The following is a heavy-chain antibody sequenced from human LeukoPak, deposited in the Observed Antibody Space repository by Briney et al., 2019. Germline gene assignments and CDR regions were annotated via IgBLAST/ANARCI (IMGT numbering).Heavy chain of an antibody. CDR1: GFTFSTYS. D-gene: IGHD6-19*01. V-gene: IGHV3-21*04. CDR3: AKDTAVAGEVQH. Sequence: NPGGSLRLSCAASGFTFSTYSMNWVRQAPGKGLEWVSSISSSTTNIYYADSVKGRFTISRDNSKNTLYLQMNSLRAEDTAVYYCAKDTAVAGEVQHWGQGTLVTVSS. J-gene: IGHJ1*01. CDR2: ISSSTTNI.